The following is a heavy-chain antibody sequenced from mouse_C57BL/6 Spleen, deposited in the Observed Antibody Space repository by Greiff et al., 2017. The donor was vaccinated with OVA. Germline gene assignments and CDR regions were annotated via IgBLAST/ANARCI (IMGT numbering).Heavy chain of an antibody. CDR1: GYAFSSSW. J-gene: IGHJ2*01. D-gene: IGHD1-1*01. V-gene: IGHV1-82*01. CDR2: IYPGDGDT. CDR3: ARSYYGSSYYFGY. Sequence: QVQLKESGPELVKPGASVKISCKASGYAFSSSWMNWVKQRPGKGLEWIGRIYPGDGDTNYNGKFKGKATLTADKSSSTAYMQLSSLTSEDSAVYFCARSYYGSSYYFGYWGQSTTLTVSS.